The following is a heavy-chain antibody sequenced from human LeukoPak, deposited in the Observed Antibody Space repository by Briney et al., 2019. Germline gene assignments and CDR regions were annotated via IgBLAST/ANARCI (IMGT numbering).Heavy chain of an antibody. CDR3: ARLTIFGVVITPYGMDV. Sequence: SETLSLTCTVSGGSVSSGSYYWGWIRQPPGKGLEWIGSIYYSGSTYYNPSLKSRVTISVDTSKNQFSLKLSSVTAADTAVYYCARLTIFGVVITPYGMDVWGQGTTVTVSS. V-gene: IGHV4-39*01. CDR1: GGSVSSGSYY. J-gene: IGHJ6*02. CDR2: IYYSGST. D-gene: IGHD3-3*01.